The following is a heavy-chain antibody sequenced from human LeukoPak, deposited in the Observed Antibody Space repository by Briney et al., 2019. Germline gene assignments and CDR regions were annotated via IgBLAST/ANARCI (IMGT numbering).Heavy chain of an antibody. CDR2: IIPILGIA. CDR1: GGTFSSYA. J-gene: IGHJ6*02. V-gene: IGHV1-69*04. Sequence: SVKVSCKASGGTFSSYAISWVRQAPGQGLEWMGRIIPILGIANYAQKFQGRVTITADKSTSTAYMELSSLRSEDTAVYYCARAGLLPNPRSQPLARGVISYRYGMDVWGQGTTVTVSS. CDR3: ARAGLLPNPRSQPLARGVISYRYGMDV. D-gene: IGHD3-10*01.